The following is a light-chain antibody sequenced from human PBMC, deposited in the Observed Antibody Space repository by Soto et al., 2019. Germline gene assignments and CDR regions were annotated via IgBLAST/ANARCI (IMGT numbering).Light chain of an antibody. J-gene: IGKJ4*01. CDR2: LGS. Sequence: DIVMTQSPLSLPVTPGEPASISCRSSQSLLHSNGYNYLDWYLQKPGQSPQLLIYLGSNRASGVPDRFSGSGSGTYVTLKISRVEAEDVGVYYCMQALQTPLTFGGGTKVEIK. CDR3: MQALQTPLT. CDR1: QSLLHSNGYNY. V-gene: IGKV2-28*01.